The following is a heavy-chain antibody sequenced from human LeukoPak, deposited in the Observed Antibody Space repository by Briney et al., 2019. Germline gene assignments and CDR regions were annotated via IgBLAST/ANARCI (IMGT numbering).Heavy chain of an antibody. CDR3: AKREARSFEY. D-gene: IGHD5-24*01. CDR2: FSGSSGNT. CDR1: GFTFSSSV. V-gene: IGHV3-23*01. Sequence: GGSLRLSCVASGFTFSSSVMSWVRQAPGKGLEWVSTFSGSSGNTYYADSVKGRFTISRDNSKNTAYLQMNSLRAEETAVYYCAKREARSFEYWGQGTLVTVSS. J-gene: IGHJ4*02.